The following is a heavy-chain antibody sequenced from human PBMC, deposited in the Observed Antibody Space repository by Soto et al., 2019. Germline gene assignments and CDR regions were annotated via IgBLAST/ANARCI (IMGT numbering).Heavy chain of an antibody. CDR3: ASYYDSSVYYYDAFDI. J-gene: IGHJ3*02. CDR1: GFTFRTYG. Sequence: QVQLVESGGGVVQPGGSLRLSCAASGFTFRTYGMHWVRQAPGKGLEWVAVISYDRSNKFYADSVKGRFTISRDNSKNTLYLQMNSLRAEDTAVYYCASYYDSSVYYYDAFDIRGQGTMVTVSS. CDR2: ISYDRSNK. V-gene: IGHV3-30*03. D-gene: IGHD3-22*01.